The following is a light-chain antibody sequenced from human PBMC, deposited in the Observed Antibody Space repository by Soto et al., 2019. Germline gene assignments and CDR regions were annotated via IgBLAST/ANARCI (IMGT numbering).Light chain of an antibody. J-gene: IGLJ1*01. V-gene: IGLV2-14*01. CDR1: SSDIGAYNS. CDR3: SSYTITSTLV. Sequence: QSALTQPASVSGSPGQSITISCTGTSSDIGAYNSVSWYQQHPGKVPKVMIYDVSNRPSGASNRFSGSKSGNTASLTISGLQAEDEADYYCSSYTITSTLVFGTGTQLTVL. CDR2: DVS.